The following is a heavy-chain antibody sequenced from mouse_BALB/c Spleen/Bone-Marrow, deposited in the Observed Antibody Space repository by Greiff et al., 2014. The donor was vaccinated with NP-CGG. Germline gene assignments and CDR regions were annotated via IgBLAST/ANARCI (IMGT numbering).Heavy chain of an antibody. CDR2: INPDSSTI. D-gene: IGHD2-1*01. V-gene: IGHV4-1*02. Sequence: VQLKESGGGLVQPGGSLKLSCAASGFDFSRYWMSWVRQAPGKGLEWIREINPDSSTINYTPSLKDKFIISRDNAKNTLYLQMSKVRSEDTALYYCARQGYYGKGDYWGQGTTLTVSS. J-gene: IGHJ2*01. CDR1: GFDFSRYW. CDR3: ARQGYYGKGDY.